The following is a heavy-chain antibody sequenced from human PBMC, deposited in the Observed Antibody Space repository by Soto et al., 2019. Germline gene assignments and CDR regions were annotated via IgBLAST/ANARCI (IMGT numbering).Heavy chain of an antibody. CDR2: VVVGSDTT. CDR1: EESFNKSS. CDR3: AADIDDCADFNH. D-gene: IGHD2-21*02. V-gene: IGHV1-58*02. Sequence: SVEVSCKTSEESFNKSSMQWMRQGRGQRLEWIGWVVVGSDTTRYAQNFQDRVTITRDMSTSTSYMELSSLTYEDTAVQFCAADIDDCADFNHWGQ. J-gene: IGHJ1*01.